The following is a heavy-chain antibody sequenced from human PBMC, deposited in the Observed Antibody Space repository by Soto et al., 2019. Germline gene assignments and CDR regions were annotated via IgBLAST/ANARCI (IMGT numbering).Heavy chain of an antibody. J-gene: IGHJ4*02. CDR3: ARGNRYTGDDVWGKRYGFDY. CDR2: IIPIFGTT. D-gene: IGHD3-16*01. Sequence: QVQLVQSGAEVKKPGSSVKVSCKASGGTFRNYAISWVRQAPGQGLEWMGGIIPIFGTTNYAQKFEGRVTISADESTNTAYMGLSSLRSEATAVYYCARGNRYTGDDVWGKRYGFDYWGQGTLVTVSS. CDR1: GGTFRNYA. V-gene: IGHV1-69*12.